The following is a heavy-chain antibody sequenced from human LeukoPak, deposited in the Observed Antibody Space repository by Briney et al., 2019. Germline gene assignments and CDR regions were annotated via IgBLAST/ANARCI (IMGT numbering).Heavy chain of an antibody. D-gene: IGHD2-2*01. CDR3: ARGYCSSPSCYFGDWDY. V-gene: IGHV3-11*06. CDR1: GFTFSDYY. CDR2: ISSSSSYT. Sequence: GGSLRLSCAASGFTFSDYYMSWIRQAPGKGLEWVSYISSSSSYTNYADSVKGRFTISRDNAKNSLYLQMNSLRAEDTAVYYCARGYCSSPSCYFGDWDYWGQGTLVTVSS. J-gene: IGHJ4*02.